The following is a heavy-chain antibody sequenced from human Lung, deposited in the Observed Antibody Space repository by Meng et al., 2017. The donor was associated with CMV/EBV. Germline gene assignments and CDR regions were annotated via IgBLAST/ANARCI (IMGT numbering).Heavy chain of an antibody. CDR1: GFSFTTYS. J-gene: IGHJ1*01. CDR2: ISSNSNYI. D-gene: IGHD6-13*01. CDR3: ARDESPIGASGPRRYLHL. V-gene: IGHV3-21*03. Sequence: GEXXKISCVASGFSFTTYSMNWVRQAPGKGLEWVSSISSNSNYIYYADSVKGRFTISRDDAKNSLYLQMNSLRNEDTALYFGARDESPIGASGPRRYLHLWGQGXLVTVSS.